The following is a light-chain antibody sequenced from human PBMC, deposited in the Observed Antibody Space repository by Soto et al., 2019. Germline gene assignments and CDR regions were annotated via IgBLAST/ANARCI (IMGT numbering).Light chain of an antibody. V-gene: IGKV1-12*01. J-gene: IGKJ4*01. CDR1: QGISSW. CDR3: QQANRFPLT. Sequence: DMRRSRLPSSESASVGYRVTITCRASQGISSWLAWYQQKPGKAPKLLIYAASSLQSGVPSRFSGSGTRTDFTLTIRRPQPEYFATYHCQQANRFPLTFAGGTKVDIK. CDR2: AAS.